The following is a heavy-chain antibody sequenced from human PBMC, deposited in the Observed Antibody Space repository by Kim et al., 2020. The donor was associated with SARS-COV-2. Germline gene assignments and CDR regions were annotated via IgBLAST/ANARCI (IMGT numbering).Heavy chain of an antibody. CDR3: AREEHEGVGAPGDY. J-gene: IGHJ4*02. Sequence: AQNFQGIVTITRETSTSTVYMDLSSLRAEDTAVYYCAREEHEGVGAPGDYWGQGTLVTVSS. V-gene: IGHV1-46*01. D-gene: IGHD1-26*01.